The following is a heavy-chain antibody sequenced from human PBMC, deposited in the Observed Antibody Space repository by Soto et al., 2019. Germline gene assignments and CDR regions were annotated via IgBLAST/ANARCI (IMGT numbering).Heavy chain of an antibody. Sequence: GGSLRLSCAASGFTFSSYGMHWVRQAPGKGLEWVAVIWYDGSNKYYADSVKGRFTISRDNSKNTLYLQMNSLRAEDTAVYYCARSSCSGGSCYLIHWYFDLWGRGTLVTVSS. J-gene: IGHJ2*01. CDR3: ARSSCSGGSCYLIHWYFDL. V-gene: IGHV3-33*08. CDR2: IWYDGSNK. CDR1: GFTFSSYG. D-gene: IGHD2-15*01.